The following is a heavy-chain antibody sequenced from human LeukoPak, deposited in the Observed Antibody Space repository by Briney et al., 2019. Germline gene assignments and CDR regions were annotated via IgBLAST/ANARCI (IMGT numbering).Heavy chain of an antibody. CDR2: ISYDGSNK. Sequence: GGALRLSCAASGVTFSSYAMHWGRQAPGKGLEGGAVISYDGSNKYYADSVKGRFTISRDNSKNTLYLQMNSLRAEDTAVYYCARDALRYYYGSGSFPLCWGQGTLVTVSS. D-gene: IGHD3-10*01. CDR3: ARDALRYYYGSGSFPLC. CDR1: GVTFSSYA. J-gene: IGHJ4*02. V-gene: IGHV3-30*04.